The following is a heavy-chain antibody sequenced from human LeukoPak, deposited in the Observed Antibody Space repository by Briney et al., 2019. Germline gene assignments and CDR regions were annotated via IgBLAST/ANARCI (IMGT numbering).Heavy chain of an antibody. CDR1: GGSITDYF. V-gene: IGHV4-59*01. J-gene: IGHJ5*02. Sequence: SETLSLTCTVSGGSITDYFWSWILQPPGKGLESIGYLYSSGNTLYNPSLRSRVTISVDNSKNQFSLKLNSVTAADTAVYYCARGGTPISMIVVESDWFDPWGQGILVTVSS. CDR2: LYSSGNT. D-gene: IGHD3-22*01. CDR3: ARGGTPISMIVVESDWFDP.